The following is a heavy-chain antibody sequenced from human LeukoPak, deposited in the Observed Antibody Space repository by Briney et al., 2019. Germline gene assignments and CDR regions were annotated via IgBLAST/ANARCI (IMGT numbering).Heavy chain of an antibody. CDR3: ARDRGGTGDFDY. CDR2: INAGNGDT. CDR1: GYTFTNYA. Sequence: GASVKVSCKASGYTFTNYAMHWVRRAPGQRLEWMGWINAGNGDTKYSQKFQGRVTIARDTSASIVYMGLSSLRSEDTAIYYCARDRGGTGDFDYWGQGTLVTVSS. D-gene: IGHD1-1*01. V-gene: IGHV1-3*01. J-gene: IGHJ4*02.